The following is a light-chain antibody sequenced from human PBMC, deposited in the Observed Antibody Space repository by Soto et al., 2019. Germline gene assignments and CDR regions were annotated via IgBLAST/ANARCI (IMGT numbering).Light chain of an antibody. Sequence: DIQMTQSPSSVSASVGDSVTITCRASECISDYLAWYQKRPGTPPKLLIYASSVLQSGVPSRFSGSGSATDFNLTISSLQPEDVVTYFCQKYYSAPMTFGGGTKV. CDR1: ECISDY. CDR3: QKYYSAPMT. CDR2: ASS. V-gene: IGKV1-27*01. J-gene: IGKJ4*01.